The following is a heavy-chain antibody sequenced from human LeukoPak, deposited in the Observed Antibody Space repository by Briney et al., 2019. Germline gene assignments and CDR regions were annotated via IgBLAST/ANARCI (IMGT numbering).Heavy chain of an antibody. D-gene: IGHD1-7*01. Sequence: SVKVSCKASGGTFSSYAISWVRQAPGQGLEWMGGIIPVFGTANYAQKFQGRVTITADESTSTAYMELSSLRSEDTAVYYCARDPGWNYFLYWGEGALGSVS. J-gene: IGHJ4*02. V-gene: IGHV1-69*13. CDR3: ARDPGWNYFLY. CDR1: GGTFSSYA. CDR2: IIPVFGTA.